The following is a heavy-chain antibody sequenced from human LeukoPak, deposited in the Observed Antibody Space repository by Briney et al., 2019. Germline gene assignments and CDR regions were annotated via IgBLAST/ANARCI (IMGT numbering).Heavy chain of an antibody. V-gene: IGHV1-2*02. CDR2: INPNSGGT. CDR1: GYTFTGYY. CDR3: ARDPMEGATFDY. J-gene: IGHJ4*02. D-gene: IGHD1-26*01. Sequence: ASVKVSCKASGYTFTGYYMHWVRQATGQGLEWMGGINPNSGGTNYAQKFQGRVTRTRDTSISTAYMELSRLRSDETAVYYCARDPMEGATFDYWGQGTLVTVSS.